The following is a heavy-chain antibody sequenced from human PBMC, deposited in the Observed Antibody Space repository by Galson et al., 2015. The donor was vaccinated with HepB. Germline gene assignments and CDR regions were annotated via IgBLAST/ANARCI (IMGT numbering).Heavy chain of an antibody. Sequence: SLRLSCAASGFTFSSYAMHWVRQAPGKGLEYVSAISSNGGSTYYADSVKGRFTISRDNSKNTLYLQMSSLRAEDTAVYYCVKDPSHGSGSYSLLNWGQGTLVTVSS. V-gene: IGHV3-64D*06. CDR1: GFTFSSYA. CDR2: ISSNGGST. J-gene: IGHJ4*02. CDR3: VKDPSHGSGSYSLLN. D-gene: IGHD3-10*01.